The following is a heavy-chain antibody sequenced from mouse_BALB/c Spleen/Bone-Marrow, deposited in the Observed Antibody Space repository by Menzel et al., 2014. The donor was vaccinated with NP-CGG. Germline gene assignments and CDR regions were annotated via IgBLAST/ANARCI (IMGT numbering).Heavy chain of an antibody. D-gene: IGHD2-3*01. CDR3: ARLPYDGPDY. J-gene: IGHJ2*01. Sequence: DVHLVESGGDLVKPGGSLKLSCAASGFTFSSYGMSWVRQTPDSVKGRFTISRDNAINTLYLQMSSLKSEDTAMYYCARLPYDGPDYWGQGTTLTVSS. CDR1: GFTFSSYG. V-gene: IGHV5-6*01.